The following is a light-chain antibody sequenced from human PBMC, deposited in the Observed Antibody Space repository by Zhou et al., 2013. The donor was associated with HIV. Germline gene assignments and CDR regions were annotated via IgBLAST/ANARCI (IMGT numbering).Light chain of an antibody. V-gene: IGKV2-29*03. CDR3: MQGIYFPPT. CDR2: EVS. Sequence: EIVMTQTPLSLSVTLDSRPPSPASLVRSLLHSDGKTYLYWYLQKTGQSPQLLIYEVSSRFSGVPHRFSGSGSGTDFTLKISRVEAEDVGLYYCMQGIYFPPTFGQGTKVEIK. J-gene: IGKJ1*01. CDR1: RSLLHSDGKTY.